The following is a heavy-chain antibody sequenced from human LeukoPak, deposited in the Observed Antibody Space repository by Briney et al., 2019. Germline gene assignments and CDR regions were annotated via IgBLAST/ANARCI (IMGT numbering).Heavy chain of an antibody. D-gene: IGHD5-18*01. CDR1: GGSISSYY. J-gene: IGHJ4*02. Sequence: SETLSLTCTVSGGSISSYYWSWIRQPPGKGLEWIGYIYYSGSTNYNPSLKSRVTISVDTSKNQFSLKLSSVTAAGTAVYYCARDLRSYGFDYWGQGTLVTVSS. V-gene: IGHV4-59*01. CDR2: IYYSGST. CDR3: ARDLRSYGFDY.